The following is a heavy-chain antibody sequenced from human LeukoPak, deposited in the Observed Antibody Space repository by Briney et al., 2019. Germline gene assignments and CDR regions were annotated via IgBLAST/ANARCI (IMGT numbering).Heavy chain of an antibody. CDR3: ARDKDSGSYQVNWFDP. J-gene: IGHJ5*02. CDR1: GFTFSSYS. V-gene: IGHV3-21*01. D-gene: IGHD1-26*01. CDR2: ISSSSSYI. Sequence: GGSLRLSCAASGFTFSSYSMNWVRQAPGKGLEWFSSISSSSSYIYYADSVKGRFTISRDNAKNSLYLQMNSLRAEDTAVYYCARDKDSGSYQVNWFDPWGQGTLVTVSS.